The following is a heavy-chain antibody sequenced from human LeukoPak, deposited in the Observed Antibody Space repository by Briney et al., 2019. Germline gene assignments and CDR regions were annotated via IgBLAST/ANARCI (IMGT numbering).Heavy chain of an antibody. V-gene: IGHV3-30*02. D-gene: IGHD6-13*01. J-gene: IGHJ4*02. Sequence: GGSLRLSCAASGFTFSSYGMHWVRQAPGKGLEWVAFIRYDGSNKYYADSVKGRFTISRDNSKNTLYLQMNSLRAEDTAVYYCARVRAADGWGYFDYWGQGTLVTVSS. CDR3: ARVRAADGWGYFDY. CDR1: GFTFSSYG. CDR2: IRYDGSNK.